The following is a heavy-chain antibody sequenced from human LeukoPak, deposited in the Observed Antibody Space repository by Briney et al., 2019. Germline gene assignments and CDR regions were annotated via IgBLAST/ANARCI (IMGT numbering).Heavy chain of an antibody. V-gene: IGHV3-30*04. CDR3: ARAADYGDDYYYYYMDV. CDR2: ISYDGSNE. CDR1: GFTFSSYV. Sequence: GGSLRLSCAASGFTFSSYVMHWVRQAPGKGLEWVAIISYDGSNEYYADSVKGRFTISRDNAKNTLYLQMNSLRAEDTAVYYCARAADYGDDYYYYYMDVWGKGTTVTISS. D-gene: IGHD4-17*01. J-gene: IGHJ6*03.